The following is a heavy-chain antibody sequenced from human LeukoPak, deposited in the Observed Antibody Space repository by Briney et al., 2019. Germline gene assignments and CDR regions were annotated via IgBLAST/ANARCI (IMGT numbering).Heavy chain of an antibody. D-gene: IGHD3-22*01. V-gene: IGHV4-59*08. CDR2: IYYSGST. Sequence: SETLSLTCTVSGGSISSYYWSWIRQPPGKGLEWIGYIYYSGSTNYNPSLKSRVTISVDTSKNQFSLKLNSVTAADTAVYYCARARDSRGYQFKGFDYWGQGTLVTVSS. CDR3: ARARDSRGYQFKGFDY. J-gene: IGHJ4*02. CDR1: GGSISSYY.